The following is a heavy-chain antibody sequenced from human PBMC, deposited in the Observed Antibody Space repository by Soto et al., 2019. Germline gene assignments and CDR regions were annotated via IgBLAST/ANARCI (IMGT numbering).Heavy chain of an antibody. D-gene: IGHD3-3*01. CDR3: ARGRHDFWSGYYPYYYYYMDV. CDR1: GESVYSDSAA. CDR2: TYYRSKWYN. V-gene: IGHV6-1*01. Sequence: SPAHSRTCASSGESVYSDSAAWNWIRQSPSRGLEWLGRTYYRSKWYNDYAVSVKSRITINPDTSKNQFSLQLNSVTPEDAAVYYCARGRHDFWSGYYPYYYYYMDVWGKGTTVTVPS. J-gene: IGHJ6*03.